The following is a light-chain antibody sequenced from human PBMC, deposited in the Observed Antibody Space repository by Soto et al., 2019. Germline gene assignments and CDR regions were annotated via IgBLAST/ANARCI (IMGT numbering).Light chain of an antibody. Sequence: DIQMTQSPSTLSASVGDRVTITCRASHSISSWLAWYQQKPGKGPKLLISKASILETGVPSRFSGSGSGTEFTLTITSLQPDDFATYYCQQYSDYLTFDQGTKVEI. V-gene: IGKV1-5*03. CDR3: QQYSDYLT. CDR2: KAS. CDR1: HSISSW. J-gene: IGKJ1*01.